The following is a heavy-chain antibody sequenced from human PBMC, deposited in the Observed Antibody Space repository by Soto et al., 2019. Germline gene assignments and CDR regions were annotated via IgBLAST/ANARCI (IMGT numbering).Heavy chain of an antibody. V-gene: IGHV1-3*01. D-gene: IGHD2-2*01. CDR2: INAGNGNT. J-gene: IGHJ5*02. CDR1: GYTFTSYA. Sequence: ASVKVSCKASGYTFTSYAMHWVRQAPGQRLEWMGWINAGNGNTKYSQKFQGRVTITRDTSASTAYMELSSLRSEDTAVYYCARDTVVVPAAMAWFDPWGQGTLVTVSS. CDR3: ARDTVVVPAAMAWFDP.